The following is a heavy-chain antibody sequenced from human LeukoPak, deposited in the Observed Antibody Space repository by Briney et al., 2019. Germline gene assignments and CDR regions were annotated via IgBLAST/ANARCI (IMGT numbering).Heavy chain of an antibody. D-gene: IGHD1-26*01. V-gene: IGHV4-39*07. CDR3: ASEERIVGAKGWINWFDP. CDR2: IYYSGST. CDR1: GGSISSSSYY. Sequence: SETLSLTCTVSGGSISSSSYYWGWIRQPPGKGLEWIGSIYYSGSTYYNPSLKSRVTISVDTSKNQFSLKLSSVTAADTAVYYCASEERIVGAKGWINWFDPWGQGTLVTVSS. J-gene: IGHJ5*02.